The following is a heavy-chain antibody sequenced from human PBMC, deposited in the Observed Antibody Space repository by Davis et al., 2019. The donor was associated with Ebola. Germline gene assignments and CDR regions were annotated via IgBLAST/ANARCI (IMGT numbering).Heavy chain of an antibody. CDR3: ARESAEDALDI. CDR1: GYTFTSHG. V-gene: IGHV1-18*04. Sequence: ASVKVSCKASGYTFTSHGITWVRQTAGQGLEWMGWIGPYNANTKYAEKFQGRVTITRDTSASTVNMELSSLTSEDTALYFCARESAEDALDIWGQGTLVTVSS. CDR2: IGPYNANT. J-gene: IGHJ3*02.